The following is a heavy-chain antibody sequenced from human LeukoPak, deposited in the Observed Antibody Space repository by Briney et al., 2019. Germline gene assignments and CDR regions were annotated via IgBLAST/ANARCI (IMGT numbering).Heavy chain of an antibody. Sequence: GGSLRLSCAASGFTFSSYWMSWVRQAPGKGLEWVANIKQDGSNKYYVDSVKGRFTISRDNAKNSLYLQMNGLRAEDTAVYYCAGGGVVFTYWGQGTQVTVSS. CDR2: IKQDGSNK. J-gene: IGHJ4*02. CDR3: AGGGVVFTY. V-gene: IGHV3-7*01. CDR1: GFTFSSYW. D-gene: IGHD3-22*01.